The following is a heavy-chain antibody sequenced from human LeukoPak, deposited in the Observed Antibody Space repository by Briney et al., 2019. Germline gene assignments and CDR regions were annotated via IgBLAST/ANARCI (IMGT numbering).Heavy chain of an antibody. Sequence: PGGSLRLSCAASGFIFSNYAMSWVRQAPGKGLEWVSAIGGSGGSTFYADSVKGRFTISRDNSEDTLYLQMNSLRVEDTAVYYCARDPAGSGFAFDSWGQGALVTVSS. CDR1: GFIFSNYA. J-gene: IGHJ4*02. CDR3: ARDPAGSGFAFDS. D-gene: IGHD1-1*01. V-gene: IGHV3-23*01. CDR2: IGGSGGST.